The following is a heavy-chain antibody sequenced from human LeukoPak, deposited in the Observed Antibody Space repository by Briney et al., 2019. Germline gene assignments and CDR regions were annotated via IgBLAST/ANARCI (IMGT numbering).Heavy chain of an antibody. D-gene: IGHD2-15*01. CDR2: IVVGSGNT. CDR1: GFTFTSSA. Sequence: ASVKVSCKASGFTFTSSAMQWVRQARGQRLEWIGWIVVGSGNTNYAQKFQERVTITRDMSTSTAYMELSSLRSEDTAVYYCAADPYCSGGSCWYWFDPWGQGTLDTVSS. CDR3: AADPYCSGGSCWYWFDP. J-gene: IGHJ5*02. V-gene: IGHV1-58*02.